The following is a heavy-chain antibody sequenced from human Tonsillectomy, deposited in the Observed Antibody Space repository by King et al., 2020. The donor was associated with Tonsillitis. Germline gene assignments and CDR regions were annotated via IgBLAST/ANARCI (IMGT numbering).Heavy chain of an antibody. D-gene: IGHD1-26*01. V-gene: IGHV4-4*07. Sequence: QLQESGPGLVKPSETLSLTCTVSGGSISSYYWSWIRQPAGKGLEWIGRIYTSGSTNYNPSLKSRVTMSVDTSKNQFSLQLSSVTAADTAGYYCARDRIVGSTGGVGMDVWGQGTTVTVSS. CDR1: GGSISSYY. CDR3: ARDRIVGSTGGVGMDV. CDR2: IYTSGST. J-gene: IGHJ6*02.